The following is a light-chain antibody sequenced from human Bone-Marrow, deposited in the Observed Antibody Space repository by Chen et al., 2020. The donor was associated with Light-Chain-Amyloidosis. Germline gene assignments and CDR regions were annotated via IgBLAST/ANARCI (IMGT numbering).Light chain of an antibody. CDR3: QSADSSGTYEVI. CDR2: RDT. CDR1: DLPTKY. J-gene: IGLJ2*01. V-gene: IGLV3-25*03. Sequence: SYELTKPPSVSVSPGQTARITCSGDDLPTKYAYWYQQKPGQAPVLVIHRDTERPSGSSERFSGSSSGTTATLTISGVQAEDEADYHCQSADSSGTYEVIFGGGTKLTVL.